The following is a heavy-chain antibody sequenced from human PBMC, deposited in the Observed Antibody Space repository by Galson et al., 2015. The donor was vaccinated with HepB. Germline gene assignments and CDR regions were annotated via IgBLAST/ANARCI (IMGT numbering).Heavy chain of an antibody. V-gene: IGHV3-49*04. CDR2: IRSKAYGGTT. J-gene: IGHJ4*02. CDR3: TREAYCGGDCPRQGTDY. CDR1: GFTFGDYA. Sequence: SLRLSCAASGFTFGDYAMSWVRQAPGKGLEWVGFIRSKAYGGTTEYAASVKGRFTISRDDSKSIAYLQMNSLKTEDTAVYYCTREAYCGGDCPRQGTDYWGQGTLVTVSS. D-gene: IGHD2-21*02.